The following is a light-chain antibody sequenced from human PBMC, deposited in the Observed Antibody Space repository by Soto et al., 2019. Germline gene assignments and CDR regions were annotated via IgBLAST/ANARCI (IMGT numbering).Light chain of an antibody. J-gene: IGKJ4*01. CDR1: QSLSSSY. CDR3: QQYGSSPLT. V-gene: IGKV3-20*01. CDR2: GAS. Sequence: EIVLTQSPGTLSLSPGERATLSCRASQSLSSSYLAWYQQKPGQAPRVLIYGASSRATGIPDRFSGSGSGTDFTLTITRLEPEEFAIYYCQQYGSSPLTFGGRTRVEIK.